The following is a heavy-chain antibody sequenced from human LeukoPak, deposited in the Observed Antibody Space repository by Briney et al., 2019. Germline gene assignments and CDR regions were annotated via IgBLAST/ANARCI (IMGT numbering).Heavy chain of an antibody. CDR1: GGSISSYY. V-gene: IGHV4-59*12. CDR3: ARATYYYDSSGYYALDYFDY. Sequence: PSETLSLTCTVSGGSISSYYWSWIRQPPGKGLEWIGYIYYSGSTNYNPSLKGRVSISVDTSRHQFSLKLSSVTAADTAVYYCARATYYYDSSGYYALDYFDYWGQGTLVTVSS. J-gene: IGHJ4*02. CDR2: IYYSGST. D-gene: IGHD3-22*01.